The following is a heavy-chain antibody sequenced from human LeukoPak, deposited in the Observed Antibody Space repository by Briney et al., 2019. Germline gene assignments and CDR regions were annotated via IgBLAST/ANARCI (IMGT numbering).Heavy chain of an antibody. CDR3: ARASSWYYPNDH. CDR1: GDSISSGSYY. D-gene: IGHD6-13*01. CDR2: VYTSGST. Sequence: SETLSLTCTVSGDSISSGSYYWSWTRQPAGKGLEWIGRVYTSGSTNYNPSLKSRVTISVDTSKNQFSLNLSSVTAADTAVYYCARASSWYYPNDHWGQGTLVTVSS. J-gene: IGHJ5*02. V-gene: IGHV4-61*02.